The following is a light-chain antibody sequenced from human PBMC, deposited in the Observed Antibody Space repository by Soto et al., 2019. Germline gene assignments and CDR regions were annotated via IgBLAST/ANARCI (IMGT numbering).Light chain of an antibody. Sequence: DIQMTQSPSTLSASVGDRVTITCRASQSISIWLACYQQKPGKAPKLLIYKASTLKSGVPSRFSGSGSGTEFALTISSLQPDDFATYYCQHYNSYSEAFGQGTKVDI. J-gene: IGKJ1*01. CDR3: QHYNSYSEA. V-gene: IGKV1-5*03. CDR2: KAS. CDR1: QSISIW.